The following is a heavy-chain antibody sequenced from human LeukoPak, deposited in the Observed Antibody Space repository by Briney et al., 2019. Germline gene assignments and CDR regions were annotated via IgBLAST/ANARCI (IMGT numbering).Heavy chain of an antibody. CDR1: GGSISSHY. CDR3: ARIYYDILTGYYTYFDY. Sequence: SETLSLTCTVSGGSISSHYRSWIRQPPGKGLEWIGYIYYSGSTNYNPSLKSRVTISVDTSKNQFSLKLSSVTAADTAVYYCARIYYDILTGYYTYFDYWGQGTLVTVSS. V-gene: IGHV4-59*11. D-gene: IGHD3-9*01. CDR2: IYYSGST. J-gene: IGHJ4*02.